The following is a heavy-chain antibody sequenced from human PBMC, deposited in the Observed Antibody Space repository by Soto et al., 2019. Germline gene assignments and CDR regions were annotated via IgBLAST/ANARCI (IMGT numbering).Heavy chain of an antibody. CDR3: ARVGPWVPYYYDSSPYTFENWFDP. D-gene: IGHD3-22*01. Sequence: SETLSLTCAVSGYSISSGYYWGWLRQPPGKGLEWIGSIYYGGSTYYNPSLNSRVTLSIDMTNNHVSLILNSVTAADTAVYYCARVGPWVPYYYDSSPYTFENWFDPWGQGTLVTVSS. CDR2: IYYGGST. J-gene: IGHJ5*02. CDR1: GYSISSGYY. V-gene: IGHV4-38-2*01.